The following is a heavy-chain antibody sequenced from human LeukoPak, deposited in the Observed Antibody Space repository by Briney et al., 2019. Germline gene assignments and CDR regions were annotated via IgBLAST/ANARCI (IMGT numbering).Heavy chain of an antibody. CDR2: ISAYNGNT. J-gene: IGHJ4*02. CDR1: GYTFTSYG. Sequence: GASVKVSRKASGYTFTSYGISWVRQAPGQGLEWMGWISAYNGNTNYAQKLQGRVTMTTDTSTSTAYMELRSLRSDDTAVYYCARDLYVTIFVGPTPDYWGQGTLVTVSS. V-gene: IGHV1-18*01. CDR3: ARDLYVTIFVGPTPDY. D-gene: IGHD3-3*01.